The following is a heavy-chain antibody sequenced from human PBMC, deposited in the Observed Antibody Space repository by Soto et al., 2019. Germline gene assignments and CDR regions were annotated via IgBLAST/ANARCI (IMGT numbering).Heavy chain of an antibody. CDR3: ARHRRGIGGTNWFDP. Sequence: PSETLSLTCTVSGGSISSSDWSWIRQTPGKGLEWIGCIYDTGSTNYNPSLKSRVSFSVDTPKNQFSLTLNSVTAADTAVYYCARHRRGIGGTNWFDPWGLGTLVTSPQ. CDR1: GGSISSSD. D-gene: IGHD1-7*01. V-gene: IGHV4-59*01. J-gene: IGHJ5*02. CDR2: IYDTGST.